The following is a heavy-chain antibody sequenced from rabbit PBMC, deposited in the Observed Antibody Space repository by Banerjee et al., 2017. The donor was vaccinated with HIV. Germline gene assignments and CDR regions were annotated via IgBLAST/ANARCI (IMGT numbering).Heavy chain of an antibody. J-gene: IGHJ4*01. CDR1: GFDLSGYFY. CDR2: IYTSNGDT. D-gene: IGHD8-1*01. V-gene: IGHV1S45*01. Sequence: QEQLEESGGGLVKPGASLTLTCKASGFDLSGYFYMCWVRQAPGKGLEWIGCIYTSNGDTYYASWAKGRFTISKTSSTTVTLQMTSLTAADTATYFCARDAGVSDWIVYLNLWGPGTLVTVS. CDR3: ARDAGVSDWIVYLNL.